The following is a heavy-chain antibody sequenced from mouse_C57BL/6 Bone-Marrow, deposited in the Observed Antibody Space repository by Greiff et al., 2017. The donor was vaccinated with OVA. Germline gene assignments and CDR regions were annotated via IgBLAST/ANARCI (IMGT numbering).Heavy chain of an antibody. J-gene: IGHJ4*01. D-gene: IGHD1-1*01. Sequence: QVQLQQPGAELVKPGASVKMSCKASGYTFTSYWITWVKQRPGQGLEWIGDIYPGSGSTNYNEKFKSKATLTVDTSSSTAYMQLSSLTSEDSAVYYCASYYGSSPGAMDYWGQGTSVTVSS. CDR3: ASYYGSSPGAMDY. V-gene: IGHV1-55*01. CDR1: GYTFTSYW. CDR2: IYPGSGST.